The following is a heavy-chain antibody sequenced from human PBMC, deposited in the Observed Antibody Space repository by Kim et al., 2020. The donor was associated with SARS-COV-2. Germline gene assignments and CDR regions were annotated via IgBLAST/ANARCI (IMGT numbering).Heavy chain of an antibody. Sequence: GGSLRLSCAASGFTFSSYAMSWVRQAPGKGLEWVSAISGSGGSTYYADSVKGRFTISRDNSKNTLYLQMNSLRAEDTAVYYCAKGPGGIVVVPAASRFFDYWGQGTLVTVSS. CDR1: GFTFSSYA. CDR3: AKGPGGIVVVPAASRFFDY. J-gene: IGHJ4*02. D-gene: IGHD2-2*01. V-gene: IGHV3-23*01. CDR2: ISGSGGST.